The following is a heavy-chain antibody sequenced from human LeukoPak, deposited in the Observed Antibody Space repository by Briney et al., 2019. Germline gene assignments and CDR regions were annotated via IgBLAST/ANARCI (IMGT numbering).Heavy chain of an antibody. CDR2: ISSSSSYI. CDR3: ARAVGYSYGPREFSY. V-gene: IGHV3-21*01. D-gene: IGHD5-18*01. CDR1: GFTFSSYS. J-gene: IGHJ4*02. Sequence: GGSLRLSCAASGFTFSSYSMNWVRQAPGKGLEWVSSISSSSSYIYYADSVKGRFTISRDNAKNSLYLQMNSLRAEDTAVYYCARAVGYSYGPREFSYWGQGTLVTVSS.